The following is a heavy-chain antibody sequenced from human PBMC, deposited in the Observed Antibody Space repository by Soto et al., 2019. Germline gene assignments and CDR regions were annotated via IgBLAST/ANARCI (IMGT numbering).Heavy chain of an antibody. Sequence: ASVKVSCKASGYTFTSYYMHWVLRSAGQGLDWMGIINPSGGSTSYAQKFQGRVTMTRDTSTSTVYMELSSLRSEDTAVYYCARAGNYYDSSGYPDWGQGTLVTVSS. J-gene: IGHJ4*02. CDR1: GYTFTSYY. CDR2: INPSGGST. D-gene: IGHD3-22*01. V-gene: IGHV1-46*01. CDR3: ARAGNYYDSSGYPD.